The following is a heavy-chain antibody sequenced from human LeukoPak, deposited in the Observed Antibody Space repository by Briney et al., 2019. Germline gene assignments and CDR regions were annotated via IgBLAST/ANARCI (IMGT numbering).Heavy chain of an antibody. Sequence: SLRLSCTASGFTFGDYAMSWFRQAPGKGLEWVGFIRSKAYGGTTEYAASVKGRFTISRDDSKSIAYLQMNSLKTEDTAVYYCTGSTMIVVVPLDYWGQGTLVTVSS. CDR2: IRSKAYGGTT. CDR3: TGSTMIVVVPLDY. CDR1: GFTFGDYA. D-gene: IGHD3-22*01. J-gene: IGHJ4*02. V-gene: IGHV3-49*03.